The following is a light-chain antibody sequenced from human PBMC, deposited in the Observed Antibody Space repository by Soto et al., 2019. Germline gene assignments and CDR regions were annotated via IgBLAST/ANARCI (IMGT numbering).Light chain of an antibody. CDR1: SGSVSISYY. Sequence: QAVVTQEPSFSVSPGGTVTLTCGLNSGSVSISYYPSWYQQTPGQAPRTLIYNTKTRSPGVPDRFSGSILGNKAALTITGAQADDESHYYCVLYLGSGIVEFGGGTQLTVL. CDR3: VLYLGSGIVE. CDR2: NTK. V-gene: IGLV8-61*01. J-gene: IGLJ2*01.